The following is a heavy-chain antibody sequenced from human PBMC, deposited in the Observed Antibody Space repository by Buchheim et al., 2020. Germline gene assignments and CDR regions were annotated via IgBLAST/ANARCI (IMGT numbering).Heavy chain of an antibody. CDR3: GDPPAAA. CDR2: IYHTGDT. D-gene: IGHD2-15*01. Sequence: VQLQESGPRLVKPSGTLSLTCAVSGDSISSSRWWTWVRQPPGKGLEWIGEIYHTGDTNYNASLGGRVTISIDNSRNQFSLGLTSVTDTDTAVYYCGDPPAAAWGQGTL. V-gene: IGHV4-4*02. J-gene: IGHJ4*02. CDR1: GDSISSSRW.